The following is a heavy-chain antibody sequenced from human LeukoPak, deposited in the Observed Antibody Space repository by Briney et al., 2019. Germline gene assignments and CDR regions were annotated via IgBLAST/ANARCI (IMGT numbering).Heavy chain of an antibody. CDR1: GYSFTSYW. CDR2: IIPIFGTA. CDR3: ARDFAVTTQKYYYYYGMDV. V-gene: IGHV1-18*04. D-gene: IGHD4-11*01. Sequence: GESLKISCKGSGYSFTSYWISWVRQAPGQGLEWMGGIIPIFGTANYAQKFQGRVTMTTDTSTSTAYMELRSLRSDDTAVYYCARDFAVTTQKYYYYYGMDVWGQGTTVTVSS. J-gene: IGHJ6*02.